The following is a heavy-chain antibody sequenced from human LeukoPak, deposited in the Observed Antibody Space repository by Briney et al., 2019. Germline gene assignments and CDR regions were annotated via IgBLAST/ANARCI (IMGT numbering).Heavy chain of an antibody. CDR3: ARDPTIFGVVILGSDAFDI. J-gene: IGHJ3*02. Sequence: ASVKVSCKASGYTFTSYGISWVRQAPGQGLEWMGWTSAYNGNTNYAQKPQGRVTMTTDTSTSTAYMELRSLRSDDTAVYYCARDPTIFGVVILGSDAFDIWGQGTMVTVSS. CDR1: GYTFTSYG. D-gene: IGHD3-3*01. CDR2: TSAYNGNT. V-gene: IGHV1-18*01.